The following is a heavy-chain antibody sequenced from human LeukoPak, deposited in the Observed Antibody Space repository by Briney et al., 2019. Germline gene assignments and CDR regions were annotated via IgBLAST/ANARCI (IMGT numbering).Heavy chain of an antibody. CDR1: GYTFTSYD. D-gene: IGHD3-3*01. J-gene: IGHJ5*02. CDR2: MNPNSGNT. Sequence: ASVKVSCKXSGYTFTSYDINWVRQATGQGLEWMGWMNPNSGNTGYAQKFQGRVTITRNTSISTAYMELSSLRSEDTAVYYCARGGITIFGVAPPEYKNNWFDPWGQGTLVTVSS. CDR3: ARGGITIFGVAPPEYKNNWFDP. V-gene: IGHV1-8*03.